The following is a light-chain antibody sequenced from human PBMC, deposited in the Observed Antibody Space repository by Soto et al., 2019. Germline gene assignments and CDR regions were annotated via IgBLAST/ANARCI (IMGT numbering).Light chain of an antibody. J-gene: IGLJ2*01. V-gene: IGLV1-51*01. Sequence: QSVLTQPPSVSAAPGQKVTISCSGSSSNIGNNYVSWYQQLPGTAPKLLIYDNNKRPSGIPDRFSGSKSGTSATRGITGLQSGDEADYYCGTWDSSLSAGDVVFGGGTKLTVL. CDR1: SSNIGNNY. CDR3: GTWDSSLSAGDVV. CDR2: DNN.